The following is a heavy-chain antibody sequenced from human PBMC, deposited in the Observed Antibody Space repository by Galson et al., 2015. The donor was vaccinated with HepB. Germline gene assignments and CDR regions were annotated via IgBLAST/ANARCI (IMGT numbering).Heavy chain of an antibody. CDR1: GGSISSSSYY. J-gene: IGHJ6*02. CDR2: IYYSGST. Sequence: TLSLTCTVSGGSISSSSYYWGWIRQPPGKGLEWIGSIYYSGSTYYNPSLKSRVTISVDTSKNQFSLKLSSVTAADTAVYYCARDRVVVTAPFDYYYYGMDVWGQGTTVTVSS. D-gene: IGHD2-21*02. V-gene: IGHV4-39*07. CDR3: ARDRVVVTAPFDYYYYGMDV.